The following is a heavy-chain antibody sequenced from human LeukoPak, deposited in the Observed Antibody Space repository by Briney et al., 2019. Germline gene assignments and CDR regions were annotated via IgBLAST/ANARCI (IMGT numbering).Heavy chain of an antibody. CDR2: IHYSGST. D-gene: IGHD6-13*01. CDR1: GGSISSSSYY. CDR3: ARGGIAAPSGFDP. Sequence: PSETLSLTCTVSGGSISSSSYYWAWIRQPPGKGLEWIGSIHYSGSTYYNPSLQSRVTISVDTSKNQFSLKLSSVTAADRAVYYCARGGIAAPSGFDPWGQGTLVTVSS. V-gene: IGHV4-39*07. J-gene: IGHJ5*02.